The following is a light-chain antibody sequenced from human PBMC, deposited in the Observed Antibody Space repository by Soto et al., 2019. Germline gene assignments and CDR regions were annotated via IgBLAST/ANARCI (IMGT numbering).Light chain of an antibody. CDR1: ESVSSNY. CDR2: AAS. J-gene: IGKJ1*01. Sequence: EIVLTQSPGTLSSSPGERATLSCRASESVSSNYLAWYQQRPGQAPRLLIYAASNRSRGIPDRFGGSGSGTDFALTVSRLEPDDFTVYYCQQYGSAPWTFGQGTNV. CDR3: QQYGSAPWT. V-gene: IGKV3-20*01.